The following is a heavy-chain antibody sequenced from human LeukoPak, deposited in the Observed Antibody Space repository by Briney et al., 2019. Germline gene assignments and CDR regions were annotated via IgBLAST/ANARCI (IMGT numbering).Heavy chain of an antibody. CDR2: VYYSGST. Sequence: SEALSLTCTVSGGSITSYYWSWIRQPPGKGLEWIGYVYYSGSTHYNPPLKSRVTISVVTSKNQSSLKLSSVTAADTAVYYCARGGVNYKIAGPWGQGALVTVSS. CDR3: ARGGVNYKIAGP. J-gene: IGHJ5*02. V-gene: IGHV4-59*01. D-gene: IGHD3-10*01. CDR1: GGSITSYY.